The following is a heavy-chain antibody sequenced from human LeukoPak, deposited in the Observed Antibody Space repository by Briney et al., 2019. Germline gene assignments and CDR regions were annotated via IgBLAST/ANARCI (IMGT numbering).Heavy chain of an antibody. CDR2: ISSSSSYI. D-gene: IGHD1-26*01. Sequence: GGSLRLSCAASGFTFSSYGMHWVRQAPWKGLEWVSSISSSSSYIYYADSVKGRFTISRDNAKNSLYLQMNSLRAEDTAVYYCARLTLVGATSAGAFDIWGQGTMVTVSS. CDR1: GFTFSSYG. CDR3: ARLTLVGATSAGAFDI. J-gene: IGHJ3*02. V-gene: IGHV3-21*01.